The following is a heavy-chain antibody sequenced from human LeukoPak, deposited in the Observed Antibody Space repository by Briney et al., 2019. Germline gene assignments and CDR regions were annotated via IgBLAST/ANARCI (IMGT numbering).Heavy chain of an antibody. CDR1: GYRFTSYW. CDR2: IYPGDSDT. CDR3: ARRGYYDILTGYFVAFDI. J-gene: IGHJ3*02. D-gene: IGHD3-9*01. V-gene: IGHV5-51*01. Sequence: GESLKISCKGSGYRFTSYWIGWVRQMPGKGLEYMGIIYPGDSDTRYSPSFQGQVTISVDKSISTAYLQWSSLKASDIAMYYCARRGYYDILTGYFVAFDIWGQGTMVTVSS.